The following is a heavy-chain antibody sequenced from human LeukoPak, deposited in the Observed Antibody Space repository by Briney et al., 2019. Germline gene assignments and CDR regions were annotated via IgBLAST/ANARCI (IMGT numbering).Heavy chain of an antibody. J-gene: IGHJ5*02. CDR1: GGSISSYY. CDR3: AVAAAADPYNWFDP. CDR2: IYYSGST. Sequence: SETLSLTCTVSGGSISSYYWSWIRQPPGKGLEWIGYIYYSGSTNYNPSLKCRVTISVDTSKNQFSLKLSSVTAADTAVYYCAVAAAADPYNWFDPWGQGTLVTVSS. V-gene: IGHV4-59*01. D-gene: IGHD6-13*01.